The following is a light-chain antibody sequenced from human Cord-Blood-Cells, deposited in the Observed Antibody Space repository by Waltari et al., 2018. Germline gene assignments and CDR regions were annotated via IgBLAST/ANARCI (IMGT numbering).Light chain of an antibody. Sequence: QSALTQPASVSGSPGQSITISCTGTSSDVGGYNYVSCYQQHPGKAPKLMIYEVSNRPSGVSNRFSGSKSGNPASLTISGLQAEDEADYYCSSYTSSSTWVFGGGTKLTVL. CDR2: EVS. CDR1: SSDVGGYNY. CDR3: SSYTSSSTWV. J-gene: IGLJ3*02. V-gene: IGLV2-14*01.